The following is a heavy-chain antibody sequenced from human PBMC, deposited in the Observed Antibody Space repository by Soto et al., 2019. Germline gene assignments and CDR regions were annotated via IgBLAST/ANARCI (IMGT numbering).Heavy chain of an antibody. CDR3: AKGRYDLSWYEVALGY. V-gene: IGHV3-9*01. Sequence: GGSLRLSCTASGFSFDRYAMHWVRQVPGKGLEWVAGLNWRGDNIAYADSVKGRFTISRDNAKNSLFLQMSSLRPEDTGLYYCAKGRYDLSWYEVALGYWGHGTPVTVSS. CDR1: GFSFDRYA. CDR2: LNWRGDNI. J-gene: IGHJ4*01. D-gene: IGHD5-12*01.